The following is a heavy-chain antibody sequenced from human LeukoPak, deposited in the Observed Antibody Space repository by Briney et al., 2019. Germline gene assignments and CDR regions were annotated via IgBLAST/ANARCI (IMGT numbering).Heavy chain of an antibody. Sequence: PGRSLRLSCAASGFTFSSYGMHWVRQAPGKGLEWVAVISYDGSNKYYADSVKGRFTISRDNSKNTLYLQMNSLRAEDTAVHYCARSISVWFGEGDYWGQGTLVTVSS. CDR3: ARSISVWFGEGDY. J-gene: IGHJ4*02. V-gene: IGHV3-30*03. CDR1: GFTFSSYG. CDR2: ISYDGSNK. D-gene: IGHD3-10*01.